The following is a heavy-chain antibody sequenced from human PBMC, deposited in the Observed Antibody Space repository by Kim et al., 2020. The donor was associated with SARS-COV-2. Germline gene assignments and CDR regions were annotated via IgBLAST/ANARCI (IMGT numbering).Heavy chain of an antibody. CDR2: ISSSGSSI. CDR3: ARIDCSRSNCYDIYYYYYGLDV. D-gene: IGHD2-2*01. J-gene: IGHJ6*02. Sequence: GGSLRLSCAASGFTFSDYYMNWIRQAPGKGLEWLSYISSSGSSISYADSVKGRFTISRDNARNSLYLQMNSLRAEDTAVYYCARIDCSRSNCYDIYYYYYGLDVWGQGTTVTVSS. CDR1: GFTFSDYY. V-gene: IGHV3-11*01.